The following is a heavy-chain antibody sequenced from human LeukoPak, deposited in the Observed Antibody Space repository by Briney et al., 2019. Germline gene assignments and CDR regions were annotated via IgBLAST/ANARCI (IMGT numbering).Heavy chain of an antibody. D-gene: IGHD2-2*01. Sequence: SETLTLTCAVYGGSFSGYYWSWIRQPPGKGLEWIGEINHSGSTNYNPSLKSRVTISVDTSKNQFSLKLSSVTAADTAVYYCARADYASSTSSWGQGTLVTVSS. J-gene: IGHJ5*02. CDR1: GGSFSGYY. CDR3: ARADYASSTSS. V-gene: IGHV4-34*01. CDR2: INHSGST.